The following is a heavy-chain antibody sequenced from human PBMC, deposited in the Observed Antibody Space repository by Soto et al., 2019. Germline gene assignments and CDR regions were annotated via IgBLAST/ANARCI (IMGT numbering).Heavy chain of an antibody. J-gene: IGHJ4*02. CDR3: ARDLWGPFQGGNFDY. CDR1: GFTFSSYS. D-gene: IGHD2-15*01. CDR2: ISSSSSTI. Sequence: GGSLRLSCAASGFTFSSYSMNWVRQAPGKGLEWVSYISSSSSTIYYADSVKGRFTISRDNAKNSLYLQMNSLRAEDTAVYYCARDLWGPFQGGNFDYWGQGTLVTVSS. V-gene: IGHV3-48*01.